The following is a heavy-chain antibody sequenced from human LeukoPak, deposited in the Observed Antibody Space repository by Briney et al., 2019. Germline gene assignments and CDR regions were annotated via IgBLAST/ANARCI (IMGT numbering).Heavy chain of an antibody. CDR3: AAERYSDGRCWLDP. CDR2: IIVGSGET. V-gene: IGHV1-58*01. J-gene: IGHJ5*02. D-gene: IGHD6-13*01. CDR1: GFTFSASA. Sequence: GASVKVSCKTSGFTFSASAVQWVRQARGQRLEWMGWIIVGSGETSYAQTLQDRITITRDMSTSTVYMDLTSLRPDDTAVYYCAAERYSDGRCWLDPWGQGTLVSVPA.